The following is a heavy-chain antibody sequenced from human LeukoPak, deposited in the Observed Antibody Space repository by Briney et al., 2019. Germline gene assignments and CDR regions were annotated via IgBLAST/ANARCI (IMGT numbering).Heavy chain of an antibody. Sequence: ASVKVSCKASGGTFSNFALSWVRQAPGQGLEWVGRVLPLFGTANYAQKFQGRVTITADKSTSTGYMELSSLRSEDTAVYYCAGLKVDYSGSAGYYYLDYWGQGTLVTVSS. CDR3: AGLKVDYSGSAGYYYLDY. V-gene: IGHV1-69*06. CDR1: GGTFSNFA. D-gene: IGHD3-22*01. CDR2: VLPLFGTA. J-gene: IGHJ4*02.